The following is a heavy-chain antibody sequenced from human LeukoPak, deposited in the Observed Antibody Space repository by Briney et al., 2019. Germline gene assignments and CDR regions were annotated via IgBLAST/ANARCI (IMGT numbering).Heavy chain of an antibody. D-gene: IGHD2-21*01. CDR3: AKFLPTHIVVANYYFDY. CDR2: ISGSGGST. V-gene: IGHV3-23*01. CDR1: GFPFSSYW. Sequence: GGSLRLSCAASGFPFSSYWMHWVRQAPGKGLEWVSAISGSGGSTYYADSVKGRFTISRDNSKNTLYLQMNSLRAEDTAVYYCAKFLPTHIVVANYYFDYWGQGTLVTVSS. J-gene: IGHJ4*02.